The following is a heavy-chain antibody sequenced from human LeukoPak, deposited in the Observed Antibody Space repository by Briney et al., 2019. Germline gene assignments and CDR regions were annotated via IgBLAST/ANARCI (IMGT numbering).Heavy chain of an antibody. V-gene: IGHV3-30*04. J-gene: IGHJ4*02. Sequence: GGSLRLSCATSGFTFSGYAMHWVRQAPGKGLEWVAVISYDGNHKSYADSVKGRFTISRGNSKNTLYLQMNSLRAEDTAVYYCAKEAMDYYDSSGYTYYFDYWGQGTLVTVSS. CDR3: AKEAMDYYDSSGYTYYFDY. D-gene: IGHD3-22*01. CDR2: ISYDGNHK. CDR1: GFTFSGYA.